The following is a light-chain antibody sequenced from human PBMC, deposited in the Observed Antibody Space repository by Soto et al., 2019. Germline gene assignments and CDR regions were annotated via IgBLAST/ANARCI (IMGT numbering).Light chain of an antibody. CDR2: DAS. CDR1: QSISSW. Sequence: DIHMTQSPSTQSASVGDRVTITCRASQSISSWLAWYQQKPGKAPNLLIYDASSLESGVPSRFSGSGSGTEFTLTISSLQPDDFATYYCQQYNSYPLTFGGGTKV. V-gene: IGKV1-5*01. CDR3: QQYNSYPLT. J-gene: IGKJ4*01.